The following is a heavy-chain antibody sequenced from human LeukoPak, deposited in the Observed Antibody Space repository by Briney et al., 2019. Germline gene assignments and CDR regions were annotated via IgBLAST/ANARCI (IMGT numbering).Heavy chain of an antibody. D-gene: IGHD2-15*01. CDR2: ISGTGGST. V-gene: IGHV3-23*01. CDR3: AKDERYCSGGSCYSTYFQH. CDR1: GFTFSSYA. J-gene: IGHJ1*01. Sequence: GGSLRLSCAASGFTFSSYAMNWVRQAPGKGLEGVSAISGTGGSTYYADSVKGRFTISRDNSKNTLYLQMNSLRAEDTAVYYCAKDERYCSGGSCYSTYFQHWGQGTLVTVSS.